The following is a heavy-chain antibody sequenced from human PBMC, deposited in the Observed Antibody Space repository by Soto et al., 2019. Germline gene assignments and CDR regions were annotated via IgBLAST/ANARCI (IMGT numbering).Heavy chain of an antibody. CDR1: GFTFSSYW. D-gene: IGHD6-6*01. Sequence: EVQLVESGGGLVQPGGSLRLSCAASGFTFSSYWMSWVRQAPGKGLEWVANIKQDGSEKYYVDSVKGRFTISRDKAKNSMYLQLNSLRAEDTAVYYCARGIADRVGYWYGYMDAWGKGITVTVSS. V-gene: IGHV3-7*01. CDR3: ARGIADRVGYWYGYMDA. CDR2: IKQDGSEK. J-gene: IGHJ6*03.